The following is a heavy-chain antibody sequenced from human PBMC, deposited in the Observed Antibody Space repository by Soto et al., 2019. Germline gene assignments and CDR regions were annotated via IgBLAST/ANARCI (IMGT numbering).Heavy chain of an antibody. CDR1: GYTFTSYD. CDR2: MDPNSGNT. J-gene: IGHJ6*02. V-gene: IGHV1-8*01. Sequence: QVQLVQSGAEVKKPGASVKVSCKASGYTFTSYDINWVRQATGPGLECMGWMDPNSGNTGYAQKFQGRVTMTRNTAISTAYMELSSLSSEETAVYYCAREITYYGMDVWGQGTTVTVSS. D-gene: IGHD1-20*01. CDR3: AREITYYGMDV.